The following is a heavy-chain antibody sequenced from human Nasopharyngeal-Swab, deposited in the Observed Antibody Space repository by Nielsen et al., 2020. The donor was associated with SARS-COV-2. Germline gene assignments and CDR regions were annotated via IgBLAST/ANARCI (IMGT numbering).Heavy chain of an antibody. CDR1: GGSISSYY. V-gene: IGHV4-59*13. J-gene: IGHJ3*02. CDR3: ARENVLRYFDWLLNDAFDI. CDR2: IYYSWST. D-gene: IGHD3-9*01. Sequence: SETLSLTCTVSGGSISSYYWSWIRQPPGKGLEWIGYIYYSWSTNYNPSLKSRVTISVDTSKNQFSLKLSSVTAADTAVYYCARENVLRYFDWLLNDAFDIWGQGTMVTVSS.